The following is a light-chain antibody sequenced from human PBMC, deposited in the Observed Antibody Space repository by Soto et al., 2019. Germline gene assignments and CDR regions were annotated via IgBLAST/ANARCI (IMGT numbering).Light chain of an antibody. Sequence: QSVLTQPPSVSGAPGQRVTISCTGSSSNIGAGYDVHWYLQLPGTAPKLLIYGNTNRPSGVPDRFSGSKSGSSASLATTGLQAEDEADYYCQSHDSSLHASVFGTGTKVTV. V-gene: IGLV1-40*01. CDR2: GNT. J-gene: IGLJ1*01. CDR1: SSNIGAGYD. CDR3: QSHDSSLHASV.